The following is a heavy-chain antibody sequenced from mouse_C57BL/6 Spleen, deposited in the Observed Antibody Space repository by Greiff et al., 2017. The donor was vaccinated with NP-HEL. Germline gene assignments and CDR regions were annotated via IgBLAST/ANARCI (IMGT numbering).Heavy chain of an antibody. V-gene: IGHV1-72*01. CDR3: ARYGWLLPFDY. Sequence: VQLQQSGAELVKPGASVKLSCKASGYTFTSYWMHWVKQRPGRGLEWIGRIDPNSGGTKYNEKFKSKATLTVDKPSITAYMQLSSLTSEDSAVYYCARYGWLLPFDYWGQGTTLTVSS. D-gene: IGHD2-3*01. CDR2: IDPNSGGT. J-gene: IGHJ2*01. CDR1: GYTFTSYW.